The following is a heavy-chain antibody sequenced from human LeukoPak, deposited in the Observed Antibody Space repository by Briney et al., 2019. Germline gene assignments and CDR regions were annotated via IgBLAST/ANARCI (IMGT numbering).Heavy chain of an antibody. CDR2: IYYSGST. V-gene: IGHV4-39*07. D-gene: IGHD5-18*01. CDR1: GGSISSSSYY. Sequence: PSETLSLICTVSGGSISSSSYYWGWIRQPPGKGLEWIGSIYYSGSTYYNPSLKSRVTISVDTSKNQFSLKLSSVTAADTAVYYCARVRGYSYGPNDYWGQGTLVTVSS. J-gene: IGHJ4*02. CDR3: ARVRGYSYGPNDY.